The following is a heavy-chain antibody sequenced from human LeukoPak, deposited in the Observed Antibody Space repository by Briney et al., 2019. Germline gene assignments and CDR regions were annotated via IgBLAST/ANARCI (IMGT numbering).Heavy chain of an antibody. V-gene: IGHV4-39*07. CDR1: GGSISSSSYY. Sequence: SETLSLTCTVSGGSISSSSYYWGWIRQPPGKGLEWIGSIYYSGSTYYNPSLKSRVTISVDTSKNQFSLKLSSVTAADTAVYYCARADYDYVWGSYRYDAFDIWGQGTMVTVSS. J-gene: IGHJ3*02. CDR2: IYYSGST. CDR3: ARADYDYVWGSYRYDAFDI. D-gene: IGHD3-16*02.